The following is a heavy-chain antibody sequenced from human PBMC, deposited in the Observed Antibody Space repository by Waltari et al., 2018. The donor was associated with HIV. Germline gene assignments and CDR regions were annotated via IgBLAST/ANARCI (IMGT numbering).Heavy chain of an antibody. D-gene: IGHD6-19*01. CDR3: ARGAVYSSGPYDAFDV. CDR1: KFIFRHYW. J-gene: IGHJ3*01. Sequence: VQLVESGGGLVQPGGSLTLSCTASKFIFRHYWMTWVRQAPGKGLEWVADISSDGNEDFYSDSLKGRFVISRDNVKNSLFLQLSHLRVDDTAVYYCARGAVYSSGPYDAFDVWGQGTLVTVSS. V-gene: IGHV3-7*04. CDR2: ISSDGNED.